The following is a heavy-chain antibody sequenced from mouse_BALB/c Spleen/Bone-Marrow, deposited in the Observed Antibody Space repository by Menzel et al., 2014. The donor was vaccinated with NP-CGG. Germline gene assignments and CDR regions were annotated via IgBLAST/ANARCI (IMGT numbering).Heavy chain of an antibody. CDR3: ARSMIIYFAMDY. CDR2: INPSSNYT. Sequence: QVQLKESGAELARPGASLKMSCRTSGYTFTSYTVHWIKQRPGQGLEWIGYINPSSNYTNYNQKFKDKATLTADKSSNTAYMQLSSLTSEDSGVYYCARSMIIYFAMDYWGQGTSVTVSS. V-gene: IGHV1-4*01. J-gene: IGHJ4*01. D-gene: IGHD2-3*01. CDR1: GYTFTSYT.